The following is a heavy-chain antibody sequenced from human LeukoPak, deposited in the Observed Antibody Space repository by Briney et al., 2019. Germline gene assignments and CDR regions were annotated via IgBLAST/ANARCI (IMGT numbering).Heavy chain of an antibody. CDR1: GFIFSSYS. CDR2: ISTRSETI. J-gene: IGHJ4*02. D-gene: IGHD5-12*01. CDR3: ARERLIVPTNQYYFDY. V-gene: IGHV3-48*01. Sequence: GGSLRLSCAASGFIFSSYSMNWVRQAPGKGLEWISYISTRSETIHYADSVRGRFTISRDNAKNSLYLQMNSLRAEDTAVYYCARERLIVPTNQYYFDYWGQGNLVTVSS.